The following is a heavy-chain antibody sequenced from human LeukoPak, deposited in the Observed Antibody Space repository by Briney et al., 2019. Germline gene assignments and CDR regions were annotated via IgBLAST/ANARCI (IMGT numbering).Heavy chain of an antibody. CDR3: ARAHGDYAVDY. CDR1: GGSISSYY. V-gene: IGHV4-59*01. CDR2: IYYSGSI. Sequence: PSETLSLTCTVSGGSISSYYWSWIRQPPGKGLEWIGYIYYSGSINYNPSLKSRVTISVDTSKNQFSLKLSSVTAADTAVYYCARAHGDYAVDYWGQGTLVTVSS. D-gene: IGHD4-17*01. J-gene: IGHJ4*02.